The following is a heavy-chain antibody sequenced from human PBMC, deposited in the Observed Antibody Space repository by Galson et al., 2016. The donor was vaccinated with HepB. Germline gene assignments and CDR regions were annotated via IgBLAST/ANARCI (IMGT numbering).Heavy chain of an antibody. D-gene: IGHD5-18*01. CDR2: SVGSGGTT. Sequence: SLSLSCAASGFTFSSYVMSWVRQAPGQGLEWVSRSVGSGGTTYYPESVQGRFIVSRDNSKNILHVQMDSLRVEATAIYYCASQQLWPSFHYWGQGILVTVSS. V-gene: IGHV3-23*01. CDR1: GFTFSSYV. CDR3: ASQQLWPSFHY. J-gene: IGHJ4*02.